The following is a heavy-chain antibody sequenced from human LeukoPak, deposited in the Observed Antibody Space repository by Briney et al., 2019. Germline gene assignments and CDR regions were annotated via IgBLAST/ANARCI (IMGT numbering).Heavy chain of an antibody. D-gene: IGHD4-17*01. CDR2: FSGGGGST. Sequence: GGSLRLSCAASGFIFSNYAMSWVRQAPGKGLQWVSAFSGGGGSTYYADSVKGRFTISKDNSKNTLYLQMDSLRAEETAVYYCARGTVTSRTWYFDLWGRGTLVTVSS. V-gene: IGHV3-23*01. CDR3: ARGTVTSRTWYFDL. J-gene: IGHJ2*01. CDR1: GFIFSNYA.